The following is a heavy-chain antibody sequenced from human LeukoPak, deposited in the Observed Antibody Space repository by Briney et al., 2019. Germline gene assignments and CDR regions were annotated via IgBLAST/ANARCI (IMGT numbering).Heavy chain of an antibody. CDR1: RYSFDDYA. CDR3: AKDMTPYSTSSGYFDS. J-gene: IGHJ4*02. V-gene: IGHV3-9*03. Sequence: PGGSLRLSCVASRYSFDDYAMHWVRQAPGKGLEWVSGISWQGGNIVYADSVKGRFTISRDNAKNSLYLQMNSLRAEDMAFYYCAKDMTPYSTSSGYFDSWGQGTLVTVSS. CDR2: ISWQGGNI. D-gene: IGHD6-6*01.